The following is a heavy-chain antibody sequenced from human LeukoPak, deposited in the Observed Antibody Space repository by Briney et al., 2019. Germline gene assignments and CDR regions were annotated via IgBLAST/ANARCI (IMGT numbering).Heavy chain of an antibody. J-gene: IGHJ4*02. CDR3: TTLDIVATNFDY. D-gene: IGHD5-12*01. Sequence: PGRSLRLSCTASGSTFGDYAMSWVRQAPGKGLEWVGFIRSKAYGGTTEYAASVKGRFTISRDDSKSIAYLQMNSLKTEDTAVYYCTTLDIVATNFDYWGQGTLVTVSS. CDR2: IRSKAYGGTT. V-gene: IGHV3-49*04. CDR1: GSTFGDYA.